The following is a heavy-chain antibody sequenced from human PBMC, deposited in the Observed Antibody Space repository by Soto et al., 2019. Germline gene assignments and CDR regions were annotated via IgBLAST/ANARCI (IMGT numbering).Heavy chain of an antibody. J-gene: IGHJ3*01. CDR2: IYYSGST. V-gene: IGHV4-39*01. D-gene: IGHD6-19*01. Sequence: PSETLSLTCTVSGGSISSSSYYWGWIRQPPGKGLEWIGSIYYSGSTYYNPSLKSRVTISVDTSKNQFSLKLSSVTAADTAVYYCARHPTSREWLNPFSDAFDVWGQGTTVTVSS. CDR1: GGSISSSSYY. CDR3: ARHPTSREWLNPFSDAFDV.